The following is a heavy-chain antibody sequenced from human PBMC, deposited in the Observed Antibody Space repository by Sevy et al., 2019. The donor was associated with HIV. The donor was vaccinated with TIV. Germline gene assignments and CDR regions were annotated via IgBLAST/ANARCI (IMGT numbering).Heavy chain of an antibody. CDR1: GFTFSNAW. D-gene: IGHD6-13*01. CDR2: IKSKTDGGTT. CDR3: TTEFTEEIAAAGFY. V-gene: IGHV3-15*01. J-gene: IGHJ4*02. Sequence: GGSLRLSCAASGFTFSNAWMSWVRQAPGKGLEWVGRIKSKTDGGTTDYAAPVKGRFTISRDDSKNTLYLQMNSLKTEDTAVYYCTTEFTEEIAAAGFYWGQGTLVTVSS.